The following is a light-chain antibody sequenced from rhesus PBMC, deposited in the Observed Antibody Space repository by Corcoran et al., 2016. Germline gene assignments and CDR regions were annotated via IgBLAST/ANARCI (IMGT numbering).Light chain of an antibody. CDR2: KAS. CDR1: ENVNNY. Sequence: DIQMTQSPSSLSASVGDRVTITCRASENVNNYLNWYQQKPGKAPKLLSYKASTLQSGVPSRFSGSGCGTDYTCTISSLQPEDVATYYWQHGYGTPFAFGPGTKLDIK. CDR3: QHGYGTPFA. J-gene: IGKJ3*01. V-gene: IGKV1-74*01.